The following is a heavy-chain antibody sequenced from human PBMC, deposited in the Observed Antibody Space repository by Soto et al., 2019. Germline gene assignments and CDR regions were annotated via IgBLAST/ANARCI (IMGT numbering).Heavy chain of an antibody. Sequence: ASXXVSCXXSGGTFSSYAISWVRQAPGQGLEWMGGIIPIFGTANYAQKFQGRVTITADESTSTAYMELSSLRSEDTAVYYCARAPVTTGPREFDYWGQGTLVTVSS. J-gene: IGHJ4*02. CDR1: GGTFSSYA. V-gene: IGHV1-69*01. CDR2: IIPIFGTA. CDR3: ARAPVTTGPREFDY. D-gene: IGHD4-17*01.